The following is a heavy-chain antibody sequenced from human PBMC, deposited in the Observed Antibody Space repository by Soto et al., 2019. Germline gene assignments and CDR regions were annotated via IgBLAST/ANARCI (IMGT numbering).Heavy chain of an antibody. J-gene: IGHJ4*02. CDR2: IYYSGST. CDR3: ARHTFHGLS. Sequence: NPSETLSLTCTVSGGSISSSSYYWGWIRQPPGKGLEWIGSIYYSGSTYYNPSLKSRVTISVDTSKNQFSLKLSSVTAADTAVYYCARHTFHGLSWGQGTLVTVSS. V-gene: IGHV4-39*01. CDR1: GGSISSSSYY.